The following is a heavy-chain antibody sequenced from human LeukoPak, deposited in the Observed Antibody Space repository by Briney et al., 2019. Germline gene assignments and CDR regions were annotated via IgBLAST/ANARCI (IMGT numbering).Heavy chain of an antibody. V-gene: IGHV3-48*01. Sequence: GGSLRLSCAASGFTFSSYSMNWVRQAPGKGLEWVSYISSSSSTIYYADSVKGRFTISRDNAKNSLYLQMNSLRAEDTAVYYCARDLSSGWPSFDYWGQGTLVTVSS. J-gene: IGHJ4*02. CDR1: GFTFSSYS. D-gene: IGHD6-19*01. CDR2: ISSSSSTI. CDR3: ARDLSSGWPSFDY.